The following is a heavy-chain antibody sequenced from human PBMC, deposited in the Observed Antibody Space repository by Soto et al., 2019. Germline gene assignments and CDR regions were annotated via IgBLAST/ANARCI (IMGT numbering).Heavy chain of an antibody. CDR3: AREDYDYLMPFDY. V-gene: IGHV3-74*01. D-gene: IGHD3-16*01. J-gene: IGHJ4*02. CDR1: GFTFSSYW. CDR2: INSDGSST. Sequence: PGGSLRLSCAASGFTFSSYWMHWVRQAPGKGLVWVSRINSDGSSTSYADSVKGRFTISRDNAKNTLYLQMNSLRAEDTAVYYCAREDYDYLMPFDYWGQGTLVTVSS.